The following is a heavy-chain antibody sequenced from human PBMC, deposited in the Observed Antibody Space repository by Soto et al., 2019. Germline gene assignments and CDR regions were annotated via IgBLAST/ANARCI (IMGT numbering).Heavy chain of an antibody. J-gene: IGHJ4*02. Sequence: QVQLVQSGPEVKKPGASVKVSCKTSGYTFTNYGISWVRQAPGQGLEWMGWITTDKGKTTYAQKFQGRVTMTTDTPTSTAYRELRSLKSGATAMFSCAPRPRAFDYWGQGPLVPVPP. CDR1: GYTFTNYG. D-gene: IGHD6-6*01. CDR2: ITTDKGKT. V-gene: IGHV1-18*01. CDR3: APRPRAFDY.